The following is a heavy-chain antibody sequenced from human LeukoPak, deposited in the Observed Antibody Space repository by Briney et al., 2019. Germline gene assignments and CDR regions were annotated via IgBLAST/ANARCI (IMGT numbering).Heavy chain of an antibody. CDR2: IYPGDSDT. CDR1: GYSFTSYW. D-gene: IGHD2-2*01. CDR3: ARRAVVPAATTPYFDY. V-gene: IGHV5-51*01. Sequence: GESLKISCKGSGYSFTSYWISWVRQMLGKGLEWMGFIYPGDSDTRYSPSFQGQVTISADKSISTAYLQWSSLKASDTAMYYCARRAVVPAATTPYFDYWGQGTLVTVSS. J-gene: IGHJ4*02.